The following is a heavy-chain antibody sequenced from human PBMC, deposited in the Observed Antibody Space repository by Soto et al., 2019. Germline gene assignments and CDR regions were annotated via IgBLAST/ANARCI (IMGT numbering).Heavy chain of an antibody. CDR2: INPNSGGT. CDR3: ATPRLRFLECLNNRYYYYGMDV. J-gene: IGHJ6*02. CDR1: AYTFTRYY. D-gene: IGHD3-3*01. Sequence: ASVKVSCKPYAYTFTRYYMHWVRQAPAQGLEWMGWINPNSGGTNYAQKLQGTVTMTRDTSISTAYMELSRLRSDDTAVYYCATPRLRFLECLNNRYYYYGMDVWGQGTTVTVCS. V-gene: IGHV1-2*02.